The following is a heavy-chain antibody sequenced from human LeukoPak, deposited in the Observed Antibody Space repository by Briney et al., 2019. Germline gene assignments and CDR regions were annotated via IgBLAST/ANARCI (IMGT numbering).Heavy chain of an antibody. CDR2: INWNGGST. Sequence: GGSLRLSCAASGFTFDDYGMSWVRQAPGKGLEWVSGINWNGGSTGYADSVKGRFTISRDNAKNPLYLQMNSLRAEDTALYYCARDLRRGRGIAAAGNSNWFDPWGQGTLVTVSS. CDR1: GFTFDDYG. D-gene: IGHD6-13*01. J-gene: IGHJ5*02. CDR3: ARDLRRGRGIAAAGNSNWFDP. V-gene: IGHV3-20*04.